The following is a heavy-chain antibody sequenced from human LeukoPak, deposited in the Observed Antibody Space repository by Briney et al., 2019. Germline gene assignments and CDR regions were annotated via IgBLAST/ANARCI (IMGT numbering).Heavy chain of an antibody. J-gene: IGHJ4*02. V-gene: IGHV6-1*01. D-gene: IGHD5-12*01. CDR2: TYYRSKWYN. CDR3: ASSPDSGYDYYDY. CDR1: GDSVSSNSAA. Sequence: SQTLSLTCAISGDSVSSNSAAWNWFRQSPSRGLEWLGRTYYRSKWYNDYEVSVKSRITINPDTSKNQFSLQLNSVTPEDTAVYYCASSPDSGYDYYDYWGQGTLVTVSS.